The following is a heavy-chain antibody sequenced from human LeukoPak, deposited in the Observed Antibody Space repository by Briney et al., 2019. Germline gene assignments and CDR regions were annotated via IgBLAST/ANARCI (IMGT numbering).Heavy chain of an antibody. CDR3: ASTGNSLGFDY. Sequence: SETLSLTCTGSGGSISSYYWSWIRQPPGKGLEWIGYIYYSGSTNYNPSLKSRVTISVDTSKNQFSLKLNSVTAADTAVYYCASTGNSLGFDYWGQGTLVTVSS. CDR2: IYYSGST. D-gene: IGHD4-23*01. V-gene: IGHV4-59*01. J-gene: IGHJ4*02. CDR1: GGSISSYY.